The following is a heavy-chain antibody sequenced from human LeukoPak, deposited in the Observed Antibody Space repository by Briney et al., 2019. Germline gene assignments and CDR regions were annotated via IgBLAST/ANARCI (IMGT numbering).Heavy chain of an antibody. Sequence: SQTLSLTCAISGDIVSSNSVAWNWIRQSPSRGLEWLGRTYYRSKWNNEYAESVRSRITINPDTSKNQFSLQLDSVTPEDTAVYYCARERYYFDYWGQGTLVTVSS. CDR1: GDIVSSNSVA. CDR3: ARERYYFDY. V-gene: IGHV6-1*01. CDR2: TYYRSKWNN. J-gene: IGHJ4*02.